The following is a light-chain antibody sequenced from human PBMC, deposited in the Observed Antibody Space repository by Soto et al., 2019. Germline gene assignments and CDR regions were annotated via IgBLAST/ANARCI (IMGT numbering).Light chain of an antibody. CDR2: EVR. CDR1: SSDVGGYNY. Sequence: QSALTPPASVYGSPGQSITISCTGTSSDVGGYNYVSWHQQHPGKTPKRMIFEVRYRPSGVSDRFSGSKSGNTASLTISGLQADDDADYYCSSNTRSSLYVFGTGTKVTVL. J-gene: IGLJ1*01. CDR3: SSNTRSSLYV. V-gene: IGLV2-14*01.